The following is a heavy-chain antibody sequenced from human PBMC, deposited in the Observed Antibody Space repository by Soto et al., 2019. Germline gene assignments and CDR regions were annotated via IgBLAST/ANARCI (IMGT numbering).Heavy chain of an antibody. CDR2: ISSSSSYI. J-gene: IGHJ4*02. CDR3: VLRYFDPHLPFDY. V-gene: IGHV3-21*01. Sequence: GGSLRLSCAASGFTFSSYSMNWVRQAPGKGLVWVSSISSSSSYIYYADSVKGRFTISRDNAKNSLYLQMNSLRAEDTAVYYCVLRYFDPHLPFDYWGQGTLVTVSS. CDR1: GFTFSSYS. D-gene: IGHD3-9*01.